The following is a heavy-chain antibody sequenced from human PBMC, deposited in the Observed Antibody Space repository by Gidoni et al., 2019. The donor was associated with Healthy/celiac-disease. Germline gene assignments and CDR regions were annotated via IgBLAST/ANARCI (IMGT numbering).Heavy chain of an antibody. CDR3: ARDWNYGGNSEPYYFDY. Sequence: QVQLVESGGGLVKPGGSLSLSCAASGFTFSDYYMSRIRQAPGKGLEWVSYISSSSSYTNYADSVKGRFTISRDNANNSLYLQMNSLRAEDTAVYYCARDWNYGGNSEPYYFDYWGQGTLVTVSS. J-gene: IGHJ4*02. D-gene: IGHD1-7*01. V-gene: IGHV3-11*06. CDR1: GFTFSDYY. CDR2: ISSSSSYT.